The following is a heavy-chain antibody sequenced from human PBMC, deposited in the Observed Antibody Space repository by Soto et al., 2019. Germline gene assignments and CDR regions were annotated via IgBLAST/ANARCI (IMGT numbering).Heavy chain of an antibody. CDR2: ISYDGSNK. CDR3: AKGEYYYGSGSPYYGMDV. J-gene: IGHJ6*02. Sequence: GGSLRLSCAASGFTFSSYGMHWVRQAPGKGLEWVAVISYDGSNKYYADSVKGRFTISRDSSKNTLYLEMNSLRPEDTAVYYCAKGEYYYGSGSPYYGMDVWGQGTTVTVSS. D-gene: IGHD3-10*01. CDR1: GFTFSSYG. V-gene: IGHV3-30*18.